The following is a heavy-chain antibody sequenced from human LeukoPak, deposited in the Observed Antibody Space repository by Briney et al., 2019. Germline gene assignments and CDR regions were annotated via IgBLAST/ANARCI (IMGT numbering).Heavy chain of an antibody. Sequence: SETLSLTCTVSGGSISSYYWSWIRQPPGKGLEWIGYIYYSGSTNYNPSLKSRVTISVDTSKNQFSLKLSSVTAADTAVYYCARAPHDFSNGLLSSPWFDAWGQGTLVTVSS. CDR1: GGSISSYY. J-gene: IGHJ5*02. D-gene: IGHD3-3*01. CDR3: ARAPHDFSNGLLSSPWFDA. CDR2: IYYSGST. V-gene: IGHV4-59*01.